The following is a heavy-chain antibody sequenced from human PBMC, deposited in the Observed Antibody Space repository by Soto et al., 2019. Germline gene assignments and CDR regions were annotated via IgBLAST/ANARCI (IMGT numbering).Heavy chain of an antibody. J-gene: IGHJ4*01. Sequence: GESLKISCNGSGYSFTAYWISWVRQMPWKGLEWVGIIYPGDSDTRYSPSFEGHVTISVDKSISTAFLQWNSLKASDNAIYYCARHSTSAPKDYWGQGTLVIVSS. V-gene: IGHV5-51*01. CDR2: IYPGDSDT. CDR1: GYSFTAYW. D-gene: IGHD3-10*01. CDR3: ARHSTSAPKDY.